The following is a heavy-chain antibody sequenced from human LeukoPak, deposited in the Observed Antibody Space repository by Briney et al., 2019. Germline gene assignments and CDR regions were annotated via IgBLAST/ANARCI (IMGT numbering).Heavy chain of an antibody. CDR1: GFTFSSYG. J-gene: IGHJ6*02. CDR2: IWYDGSNK. CDR3: ARSTGESDSSGYYPPGVYYYGMDV. Sequence: PGRSLRLSCAASGFTFSSYGMHWVRQAPGKGLEWVAVIWYDGSNKYYADSVKGRFTISRGNSKNTLYLQMNSLRAEDTAVYYCARSTGESDSSGYYPPGVYYYGMDVWGQGTTVTVSS. D-gene: IGHD3-22*01. V-gene: IGHV3-33*01.